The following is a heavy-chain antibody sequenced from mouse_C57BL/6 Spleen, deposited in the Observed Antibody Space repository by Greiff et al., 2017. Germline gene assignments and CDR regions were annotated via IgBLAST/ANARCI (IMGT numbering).Heavy chain of an antibody. CDR3: TRGTGTRDFDY. D-gene: IGHD4-1*01. CDR1: GYTFTDYE. CDR2: IDPETGGT. V-gene: IGHV1-15*01. J-gene: IGHJ2*02. Sequence: VQLQQSGAELVRPGASVTLSCKASGYTFTDYEMHWVKQTPVHGLEWIGAIDPETGGTAYNQKFKGKAILTADKSSSTAYMELRSLTAEDSAVXYCTRGTGTRDFDYWGQGTSLTVSS.